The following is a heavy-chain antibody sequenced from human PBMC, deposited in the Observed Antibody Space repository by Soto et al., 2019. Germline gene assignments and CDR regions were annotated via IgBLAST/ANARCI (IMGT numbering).Heavy chain of an antibody. Sequence: QVQLQESGPGLVKPSETLSLTCTVSGGSISSYYWSWIRQPPGKGLEWIGYIYYSGSTNYNPSLQSRVTISVDTSKNQFSLKLSSVTAADTAVYYCARHDYYYYGMDVWGQGTTVTVSS. CDR3: ARHDYYYYGMDV. CDR2: IYYSGST. CDR1: GGSISSYY. J-gene: IGHJ6*02. V-gene: IGHV4-59*08.